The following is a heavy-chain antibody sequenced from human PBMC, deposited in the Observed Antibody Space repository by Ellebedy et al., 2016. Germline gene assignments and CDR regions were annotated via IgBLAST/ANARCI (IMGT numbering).Heavy chain of an antibody. CDR3: ARGACTHGVCLTEGWFFDL. Sequence: SETLSLXXTVSGGSITRGSYYWSWIRQPAGKGLEWIGRISTSGKTHYNPSLKSRVIMSIDTSKNQFSLKLSSVTAADTALFYCARGACTHGVCLTEGWFFDLWGRGTLVTVSS. V-gene: IGHV4-61*02. CDR1: GGSITRGSYY. J-gene: IGHJ2*01. D-gene: IGHD2-8*01. CDR2: ISTSGKT.